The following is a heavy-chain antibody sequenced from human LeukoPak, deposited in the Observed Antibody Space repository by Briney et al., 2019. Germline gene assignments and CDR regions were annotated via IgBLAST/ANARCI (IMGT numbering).Heavy chain of an antibody. CDR2: IYYSGST. D-gene: IGHD3-16*01. Sequence: SETLSLTCTVSGGSISSSSYYWGWIRQPPGKGLEWIGSIYYSGSTYYNPSLKSRVTISVDTSKNQFSLKLSSVTAADTAVYYCTRHGPGGGWKNAFDIWGQGTMVTVSS. CDR3: TRHGPGGGWKNAFDI. J-gene: IGHJ3*02. CDR1: GGSISSSSYY. V-gene: IGHV4-39*01.